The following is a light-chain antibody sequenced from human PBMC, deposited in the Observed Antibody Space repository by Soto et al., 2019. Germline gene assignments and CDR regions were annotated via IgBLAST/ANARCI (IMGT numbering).Light chain of an antibody. CDR2: AAS. V-gene: IGKV1-8*01. CDR3: QPYYSYPRT. Sequence: AIRMTQSPPSLSASTGDRVTITCRASQGINSYLAWYQQKPGKAPKLLIYAASTLQRGVPSRFSGSGSGTDFTPTISCLQSEDFASYYCQPYYSYPRTFGQGTKVESK. J-gene: IGKJ1*01. CDR1: QGINSY.